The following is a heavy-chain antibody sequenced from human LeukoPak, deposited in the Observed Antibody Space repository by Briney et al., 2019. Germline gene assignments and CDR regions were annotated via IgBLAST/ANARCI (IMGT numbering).Heavy chain of an antibody. Sequence: SGGSLRLSCAASGFTFSSYGMHWVRQAPGKGLEGVAFIRYDGSNKYYADSVKGRFTISRDNSKNTLYLQMNSLRAEDTAVYYCAKDQSSSWYNFDYWGQGTLVTVSS. CDR2: IRYDGSNK. D-gene: IGHD6-13*01. V-gene: IGHV3-30*02. CDR1: GFTFSSYG. J-gene: IGHJ4*02. CDR3: AKDQSSSWYNFDY.